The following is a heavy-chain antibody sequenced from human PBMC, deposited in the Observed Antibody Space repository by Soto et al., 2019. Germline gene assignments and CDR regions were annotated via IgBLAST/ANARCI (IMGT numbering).Heavy chain of an antibody. J-gene: IGHJ6*02. CDR2: IRNKVNSYTT. Sequence: EVQLVESGGGLVQPGGSLRLSCAASGFTFSDHYMDWVRQAPGKGLEWVGRIRNKVNSYTTEYAASVKGRFTISRDDSKNSLYLQMNSLKTEDTAVYYCARHIPYHGKDVWGQGTMVTVSS. V-gene: IGHV3-72*01. CDR1: GFTFSDHY. D-gene: IGHD2-21*01. CDR3: ARHIPYHGKDV.